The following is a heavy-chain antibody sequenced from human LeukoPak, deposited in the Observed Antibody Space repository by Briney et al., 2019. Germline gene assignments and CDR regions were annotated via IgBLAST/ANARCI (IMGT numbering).Heavy chain of an antibody. CDR3: ARADDSSGYDLDY. CDR1: GGSFSGYY. CDR2: INHSGST. D-gene: IGHD3-22*01. Sequence: SETLSLTCAVYGGSFSGYYWSWIRQPPGKGLEWIGEINHSGSTNYNPSLKSRVTISVDTSKNQFSLKLSSVTAADTAVYYCARADDSSGYDLDYWGQGTLVTVSS. V-gene: IGHV4-34*01. J-gene: IGHJ4*02.